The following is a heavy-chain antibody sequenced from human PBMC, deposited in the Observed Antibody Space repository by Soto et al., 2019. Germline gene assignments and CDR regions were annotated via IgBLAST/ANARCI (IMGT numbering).Heavy chain of an antibody. Sequence: SGPTLVNPTQTLTLTCTFSGFSLTSNDVGVGWIRQPPGKALEWLALIYWDDDKRYSPSLRSRLTITKDTSKNQVVLRMTNMDPVDTATYYCAHSRYSRSSFDYWGQGTLVTVSS. CDR3: AHSRYSRSSFDY. J-gene: IGHJ4*02. V-gene: IGHV2-5*02. D-gene: IGHD6-6*01. CDR2: IYWDDDK. CDR1: GFSLTSNDVG.